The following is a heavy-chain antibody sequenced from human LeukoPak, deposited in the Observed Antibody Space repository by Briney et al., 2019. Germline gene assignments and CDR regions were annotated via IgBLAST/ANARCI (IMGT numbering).Heavy chain of an antibody. CDR2: IYYSGST. Sequence: SETLSLTCSVSGGSISIYYWTWIRQIPGKGLEWIGSIYYSGSTYYNPSLKSRVTISVDTSKNQFSLKLSSVTAADTAVYYCARDHDFCYMDVWGKGTTVTVSS. V-gene: IGHV4-59*12. J-gene: IGHJ6*03. CDR1: GGSISIYY. D-gene: IGHD3/OR15-3a*01. CDR3: ARDHDFCYMDV.